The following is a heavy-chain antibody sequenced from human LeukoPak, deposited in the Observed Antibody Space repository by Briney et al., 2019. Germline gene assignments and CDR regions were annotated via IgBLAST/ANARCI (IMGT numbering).Heavy chain of an antibody. Sequence: PSETLSLTCTVSGGSIRSYYWTWIRQPPGKGLEWIGYIYYSGSTNYNPSLKSRVTISVDTSKTQFSLKLSSVTAADTAVYYCARAVARGSWFDPWGQGTLVTVSS. CDR2: IYYSGST. V-gene: IGHV4-59*01. CDR1: GGSIRSYY. CDR3: ARAVARGSWFDP. J-gene: IGHJ5*02.